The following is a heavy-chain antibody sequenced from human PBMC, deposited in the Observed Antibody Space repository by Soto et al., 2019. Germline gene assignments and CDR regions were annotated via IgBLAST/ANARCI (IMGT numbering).Heavy chain of an antibody. Sequence: PGGSLRLSCAASGFTFSTYNMNWVRQAPGKGLEWVSSISTGSNYIYYADSVKGRFTISRDNAKNSLYLQMNSLRAGDTAIYYCARGSMTTDPLLFDDWGQGSLVTVSS. CDR3: ARGSMTTDPLLFDD. CDR1: GFTFSTYN. CDR2: ISTGSNYI. D-gene: IGHD4-17*01. J-gene: IGHJ4*02. V-gene: IGHV3-21*01.